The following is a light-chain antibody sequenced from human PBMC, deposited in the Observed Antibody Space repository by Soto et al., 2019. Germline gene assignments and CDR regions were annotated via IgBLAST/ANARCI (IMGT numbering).Light chain of an antibody. CDR2: EVS. Sequence: QSALTQPASVSGSPGQSITISCTGTSSDVGTYNYVSWYQHHPGKAPKLIIYEVSNRPSGVSNRFSGSKSGSTASLTISGLQAEDETDYHCTSYTRDTALVFGTATKVTV. V-gene: IGLV2-14*01. CDR3: TSYTRDTALV. CDR1: SSDVGTYNY. J-gene: IGLJ1*01.